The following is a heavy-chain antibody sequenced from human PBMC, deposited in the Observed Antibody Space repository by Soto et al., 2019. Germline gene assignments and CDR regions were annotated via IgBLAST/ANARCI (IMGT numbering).Heavy chain of an antibody. J-gene: IGHJ4*02. CDR1: GFRFNEYE. V-gene: IGHV3-48*03. CDR2: INSGGSLI. Sequence: EVQLVESGGGLVQPGGSLRLSCVGSGFRFNEYEINWVRQAPGKGLEWISYINSGGSLIYYAASVKGRFTISRDNYKDSVYLQMNSLRADDTALCYCARETSYGQSATIVGEFWGQGTLVTVSS. D-gene: IGHD3-10*01. CDR3: ARETSYGQSATIVGEF.